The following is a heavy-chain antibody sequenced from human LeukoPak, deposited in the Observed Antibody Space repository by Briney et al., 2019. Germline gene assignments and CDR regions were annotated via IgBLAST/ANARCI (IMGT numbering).Heavy chain of an antibody. CDR2: IKQDGSEK. V-gene: IGHV3-7*03. Sequence: PGGSLRLSCAVSGCTFSSYWMSWVRQAPGKGLEWVANIKQDGSEKYYVDSVKGRFTISRDNAKNSLYLQMNSLRAEDTAVYYCARDRKQLVLETEFDYWGQGTLVTVSS. CDR3: ARDRKQLVLETEFDY. D-gene: IGHD6-13*01. J-gene: IGHJ4*02. CDR1: GCTFSSYW.